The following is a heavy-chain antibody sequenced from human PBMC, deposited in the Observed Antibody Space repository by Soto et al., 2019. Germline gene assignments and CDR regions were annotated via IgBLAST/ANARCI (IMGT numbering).Heavy chain of an antibody. CDR3: ARRRNIVGAPFDS. Sequence: PGESLKISCQGSGAGDNFNNYWIGWVRQMPEKGLEWMGIIYLGDSNVRYSPSFQGQVTISADKSIRTASLQWSSLKASDAAIYDCARRRNIVGAPFDSWGQGTRVTVSS. CDR1: GDNFNNYW. D-gene: IGHD1-26*01. J-gene: IGHJ4*02. CDR2: IYLGDSNV. V-gene: IGHV5-51*01.